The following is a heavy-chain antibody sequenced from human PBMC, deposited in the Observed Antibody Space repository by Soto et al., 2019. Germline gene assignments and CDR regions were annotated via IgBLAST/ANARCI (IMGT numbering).Heavy chain of an antibody. CDR3: ARDFKNFCSGGSCYLGAFDI. Sequence: ASVKVPCKASGYTFTICGSIWVRQATGQGLEWMGWISAYNGNTNYAQKLQGRVTMTTDTSTSTAYMELRSLRSDDTAVYYCARDFKNFCSGGSCYLGAFDIWGQGTMVTVSS. CDR2: ISAYNGNT. V-gene: IGHV1-18*01. CDR1: GYTFTICG. J-gene: IGHJ3*02. D-gene: IGHD2-15*01.